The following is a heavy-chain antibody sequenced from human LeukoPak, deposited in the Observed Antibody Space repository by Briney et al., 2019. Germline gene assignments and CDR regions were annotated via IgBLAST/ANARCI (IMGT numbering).Heavy chain of an antibody. J-gene: IGHJ6*02. CDR2: INHSGST. Sequence: SETLSLTCAVNGGSFSGYFWSWLRQPPGKGLEWIGEINHSGSTYYNASLKSRITISVDTSKRQFSLRMNSVTAADTAVYFCAGYYSSIYGMDVWGQGTSVTVSS. V-gene: IGHV4-34*01. CDR3: AGYYSSIYGMDV. CDR1: GGSFSGYF. D-gene: IGHD3-3*01.